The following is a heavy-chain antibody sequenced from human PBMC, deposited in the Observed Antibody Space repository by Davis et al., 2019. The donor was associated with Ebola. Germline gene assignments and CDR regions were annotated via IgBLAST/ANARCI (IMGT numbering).Heavy chain of an antibody. CDR1: GGTFSSYT. J-gene: IGHJ4*02. CDR2: IRTYDGHT. V-gene: IGHV1-18*01. CDR3: ATEIT. Sequence: AASVKVSCKASGGTFSSYTINWVRQAPGQGLECMGRIRTYDGHTDYAHKFQDRVTLTTDTSTTTAYLELRSLNSDDTAIYYCATEITWGQGTLVTVSS.